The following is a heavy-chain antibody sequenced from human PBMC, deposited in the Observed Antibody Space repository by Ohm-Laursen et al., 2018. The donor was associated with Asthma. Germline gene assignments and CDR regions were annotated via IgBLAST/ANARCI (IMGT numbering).Heavy chain of an antibody. V-gene: IGHV3-23*01. CDR3: AKDTGIWNYYGMDV. J-gene: IGHJ6*02. CDR2: ISGSGGST. CDR1: GFTFSSYA. D-gene: IGHD1-1*01. Sequence: GSLRLSCAASGFTFSSYAMSWVRQAPGKGLEWVSAISGSGGSTYYADSVKGRFTISRDNSKNTLYLQMNSLRAEDTAVYYCAKDTGIWNYYGMDVWGQGTTVTVPS.